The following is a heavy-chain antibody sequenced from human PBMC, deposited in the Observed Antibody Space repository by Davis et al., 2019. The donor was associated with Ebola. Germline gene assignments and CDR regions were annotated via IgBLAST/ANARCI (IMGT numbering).Heavy chain of an antibody. D-gene: IGHD6-6*01. V-gene: IGHV4-61*01. Sequence: PGGSLRLSCTVSGGSVNSDYYYWGWIRQPPGKGLEWIGYIYYSGSTNYTPSLESRVTISLDTSKNQFSLKLSSVTAADTAVYYCARHSSSSWVLDVWGQGTTVTVSS. CDR3: ARHSSSSWVLDV. CDR1: GGSVNSDYYY. CDR2: IYYSGST. J-gene: IGHJ6*02.